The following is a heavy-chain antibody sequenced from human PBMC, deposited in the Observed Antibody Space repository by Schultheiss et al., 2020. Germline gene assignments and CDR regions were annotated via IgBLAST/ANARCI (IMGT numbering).Heavy chain of an antibody. Sequence: GESLKISCAASGFTFSGSAMHWVRQAPGKGLVWVSVISGSGGSTYYADSVRGRFTISRDNSKNTLYLQMNSLRAEDTAVYYCAKDSPHGDFYAQYYFDYWGQGTLVTVSS. CDR2: ISGSGGST. CDR1: GFTFSGSA. CDR3: AKDSPHGDFYAQYYFDY. D-gene: IGHD3-3*01. J-gene: IGHJ4*02. V-gene: IGHV3-23*01.